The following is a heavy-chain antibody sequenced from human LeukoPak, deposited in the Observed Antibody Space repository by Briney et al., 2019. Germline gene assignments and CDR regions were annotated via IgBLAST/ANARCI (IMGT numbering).Heavy chain of an antibody. CDR2: ISGDGGST. CDR1: GYTFDDYA. V-gene: IGHV3-43*02. J-gene: IGHJ4*02. CDR3: VCSPSWSFYYFDY. D-gene: IGHD6-6*01. Sequence: GGSLRLSCAASGYTFDDYAMHWVRQAPGKGLEYVSLISGDGGSTYYADSVKGRFTISRDNSKNSLYLQMNSLRTEDTALYYCVCSPSWSFYYFDYWGQGTPVTVSS.